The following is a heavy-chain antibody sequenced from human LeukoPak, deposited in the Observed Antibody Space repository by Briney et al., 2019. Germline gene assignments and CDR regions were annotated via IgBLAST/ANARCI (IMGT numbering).Heavy chain of an antibody. V-gene: IGHV1-18*01. J-gene: IGHJ4*02. CDR3: AATYYYDSSGYRILVY. D-gene: IGHD3-22*01. CDR2: ISAYNGNT. CDR1: GYTFTSYG. Sequence: ASVKVSCKASGYTFTSYGISWVRQAPGQGLEWMGWISAYNGNTNYAQKLQGRVTMTTDTSTSTAYMELRSLRSDDTAVYYCAATYYYDSSGYRILVYWCQGTLVTVFS.